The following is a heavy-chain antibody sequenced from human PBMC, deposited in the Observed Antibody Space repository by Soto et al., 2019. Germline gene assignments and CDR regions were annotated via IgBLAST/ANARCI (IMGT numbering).Heavy chain of an antibody. D-gene: IGHD2-21*02. CDR1: GYTFTGYY. CDR2: INPSTGGT. Sequence: GASVKVSCKPSGYTFTGYYLYWVRQAPGQGLEWMGRINPSTGGTDFAQKFQGRVTVTRDTSITTAYMDLSRLKSDDTAVYYCARAPQSSTAVHFFDYWGQGTLVTVSS. V-gene: IGHV1-2*02. J-gene: IGHJ4*02. CDR3: ARAPQSSTAVHFFDY.